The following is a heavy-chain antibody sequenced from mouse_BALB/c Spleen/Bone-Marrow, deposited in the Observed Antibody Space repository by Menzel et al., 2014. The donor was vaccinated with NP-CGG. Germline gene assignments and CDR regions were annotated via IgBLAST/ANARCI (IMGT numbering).Heavy chain of an antibody. CDR1: GFNIKDTY. V-gene: IGHV14-3*02. CDR2: IDPANGNT. Sequence: EVQLQQSGAELVKPGASVKLSCTASGFNIKDTYMHWVKQRPEQSLEWIGRIDPANGNTKYDPKFQGKATITADTSSNTAYLQLSSLTSEDTAAYYCARYYYGFYFDYWGQGTTLTVSS. D-gene: IGHD1-1*01. CDR3: ARYYYGFYFDY. J-gene: IGHJ2*01.